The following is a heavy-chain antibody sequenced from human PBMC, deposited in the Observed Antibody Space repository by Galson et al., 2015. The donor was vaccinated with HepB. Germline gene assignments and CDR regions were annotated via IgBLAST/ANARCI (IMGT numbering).Heavy chain of an antibody. CDR3: AQSYSSGWYYFDY. CDR2: IFSNDEK. D-gene: IGHD6-19*01. Sequence: PALVKPTQTLTLTCTVSGFSLSNARMGVSWIRQPPGKALEWLAHIFSNDEKSYSTSLKSRLTISKDTSKSQVVLTMTNMDPVDTATYYCAQSYSSGWYYFDYWGQGTLVTVSS. CDR1: GFSLSNARMG. J-gene: IGHJ4*02. V-gene: IGHV2-26*01.